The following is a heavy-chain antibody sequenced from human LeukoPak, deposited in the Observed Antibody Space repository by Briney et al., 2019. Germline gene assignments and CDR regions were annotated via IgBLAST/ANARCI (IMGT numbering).Heavy chain of an antibody. CDR1: GGSITSYY. CDR2: IYYSGTT. Sequence: SDTLSLNCTVTGGSITSYYWSWSPQPPVSGLQLIGYIYYSGTTNYNPSLKSRVTISVDTSKNQFSLRLSSVTAADTAVYYCAREDPQTTVPEGLDVWGQGTTVTVSS. D-gene: IGHD4-17*01. CDR3: AREDPQTTVPEGLDV. J-gene: IGHJ6*02. V-gene: IGHV4-59*01.